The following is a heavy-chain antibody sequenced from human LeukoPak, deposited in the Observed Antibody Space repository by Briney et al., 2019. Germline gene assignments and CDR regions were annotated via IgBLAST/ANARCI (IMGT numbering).Heavy chain of an antibody. CDR2: MNPNSGDT. CDR1: GYTFTSYD. CDR3: ARAARYYYGSGLSYYMDV. D-gene: IGHD3-10*01. J-gene: IGHJ6*03. Sequence: ASVKVSCKASGYTFTSYDINWVRQATGQGLEWMGWMNPNSGDTGYAQKFQGRVTMTRNISIITAYMELSSLRSEDTAVYYCARAARYYYGSGLSYYMDVWGKGTTVTVSS. V-gene: IGHV1-8*01.